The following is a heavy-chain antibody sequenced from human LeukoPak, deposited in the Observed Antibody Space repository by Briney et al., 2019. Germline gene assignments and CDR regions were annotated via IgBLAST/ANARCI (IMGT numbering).Heavy chain of an antibody. CDR1: CFTFSSYA. J-gene: IGHJ6*03. D-gene: IGHD1-14*01. Sequence: GASLEISFPASCFTFSSYAMSWVRQAPGKGLEWVSAISGSGGSTYYADSVKGRFTISRDNSKNTLYLQMNSLRAEDTAVYYCAKDPNPYYYYYYMDVWGKGTTVTVSS. CDR3: AKDPNPYYYYYYMDV. V-gene: IGHV3-23*01. CDR2: ISGSGGST.